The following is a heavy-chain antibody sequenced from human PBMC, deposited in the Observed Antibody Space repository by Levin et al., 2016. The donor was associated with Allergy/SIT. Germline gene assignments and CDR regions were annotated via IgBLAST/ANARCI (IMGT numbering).Heavy chain of an antibody. CDR3: ARHESIATLRGHLDY. Sequence: SETLSLTCTVSRGSISSSSYYWGWIRQPPGKGLEWIGTINYSGNTFYNPSLKSRVTISVDTSKNQFSLKLSSVTAADTAVYYCARHESIATLRGHLDYWGQGTQVTVSS. V-gene: IGHV4-39*01. CDR1: RGSISSSSYY. CDR2: INYSGNT. J-gene: IGHJ4*02. D-gene: IGHD6-6*01.